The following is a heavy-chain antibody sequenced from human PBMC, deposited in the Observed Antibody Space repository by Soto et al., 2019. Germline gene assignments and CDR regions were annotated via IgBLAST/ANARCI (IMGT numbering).Heavy chain of an antibody. CDR2: IIPIFGTA. CDR1: GGTFSSYA. J-gene: IGHJ4*02. V-gene: IGHV1-69*13. D-gene: IGHD2-2*01. Sequence: SVKFSCQASGGTFSSYAISWVRRAPGQGLEWMGGIIPIFGTANYAQKFQGRVTITADESTSTAYMELSSLRSEDTAVYYCERDQLKKTPSGYFDYWGQGTLVTVSS. CDR3: ERDQLKKTPSGYFDY.